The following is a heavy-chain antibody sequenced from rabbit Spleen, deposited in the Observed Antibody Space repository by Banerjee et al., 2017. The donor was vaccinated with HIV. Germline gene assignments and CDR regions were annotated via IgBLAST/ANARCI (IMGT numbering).Heavy chain of an antibody. D-gene: IGHD7-1*01. Sequence: QEQLEESGGRLVQPGGSLTLSCKAFGFTISGYWMNWVRQAPGKGLEWISCVGGSTSGFTYSATWAKGRFTCSKTSSTTVTLQATSLTVADTATYFCARDTGTSFSSYGMDLWGPGTLVTVS. CDR1: GFTISGYW. CDR3: ARDTGTSFSSYGMDL. V-gene: IGHV1S45*01. J-gene: IGHJ6*01. CDR2: VGGSTSGFT.